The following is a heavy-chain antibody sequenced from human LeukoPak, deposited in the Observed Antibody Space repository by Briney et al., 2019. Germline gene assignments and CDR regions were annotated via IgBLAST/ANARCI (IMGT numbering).Heavy chain of an antibody. D-gene: IGHD3-10*01. CDR1: GYTFTDYY. Sequence: ASVKVSCKASGYTFTDYYMHWVRQAPGQGLEWMGWINLNSRGTNYAQKFQGRVTMTRDTSIRTVYMELSRLRSDDTAVYYCANTYALGNYYKGGFDPWGQGTLVTVSS. V-gene: IGHV1-2*02. CDR3: ANTYALGNYYKGGFDP. CDR2: INLNSRGT. J-gene: IGHJ5*02.